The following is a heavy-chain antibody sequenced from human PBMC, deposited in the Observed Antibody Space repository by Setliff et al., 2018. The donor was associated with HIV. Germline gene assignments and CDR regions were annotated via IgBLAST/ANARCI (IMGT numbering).Heavy chain of an antibody. J-gene: IGHJ4*02. CDR1: GGSISGYY. CDR2: IYYRGST. V-gene: IGHV4-59*01. D-gene: IGHD5-18*01. CDR3: ARSVDTTLVPAYYFDY. Sequence: SETLSLTCTVSGGSISGYYWSWIRQAPGKGLEWIGYIYYRGSTDYNPSLKSRDTISIDTSKNQFSLKLSSVTAADTAVYYCARSVDTTLVPAYYFDYWGQGTLVTVSS.